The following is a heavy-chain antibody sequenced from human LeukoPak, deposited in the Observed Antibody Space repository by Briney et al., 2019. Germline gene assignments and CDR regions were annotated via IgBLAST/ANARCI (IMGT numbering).Heavy chain of an antibody. D-gene: IGHD5-18*01. J-gene: IGHJ4*02. CDR3: ASTAMVSVYYFDY. CDR2: INHSGST. Sequence: KPSETLSLTCAVYGGSFSGYYWSWIRQPPGKGLEWIGEINHSGSTNYNPSLKSRVTISIHTSKNQFSLKLSSVTAADTAVYYCASTAMVSVYYFDYWGQGTLVTVSS. V-gene: IGHV4-34*01. CDR1: GGSFSGYY.